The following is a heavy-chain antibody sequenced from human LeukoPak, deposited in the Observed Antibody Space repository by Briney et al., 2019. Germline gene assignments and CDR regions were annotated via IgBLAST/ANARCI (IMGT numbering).Heavy chain of an antibody. D-gene: IGHD5-12*01. J-gene: IGHJ4*02. Sequence: GGSLRLSCAASGFTFSDFYMSWIRQAPGKGLEWVSYITSAGRAIYYADSVQGRFTISRDNARNSLYLQMNGLRAEDTAVYYCASDIVAASGDFWGQGTLVTVSS. CDR3: ASDIVAASGDF. CDR2: ITSAGRAI. V-gene: IGHV3-11*01. CDR1: GFTFSDFY.